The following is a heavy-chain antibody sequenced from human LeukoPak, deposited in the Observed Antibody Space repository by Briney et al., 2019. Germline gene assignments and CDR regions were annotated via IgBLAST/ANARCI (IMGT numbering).Heavy chain of an antibody. Sequence: SETLSLTCTVSGGSIRSYYWSWIRQPPGKGLEWIGYIYYSGSTYYNPSLKSRVTISVDTSKNQFSLKLSSVTAADTAVYYCARAIRRYYYYYYMDVWGKGTTVTVSS. J-gene: IGHJ6*03. CDR2: IYYSGST. CDR3: ARAIRRYYYYYYMDV. CDR1: GGSIRSYY. V-gene: IGHV4-59*08.